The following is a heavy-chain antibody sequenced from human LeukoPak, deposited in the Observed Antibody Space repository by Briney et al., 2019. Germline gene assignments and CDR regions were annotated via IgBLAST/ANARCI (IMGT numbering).Heavy chain of an antibody. CDR2: IYTSGST. D-gene: IGHD3-22*01. CDR3: ARHRDYYDSSGYYHYFDS. J-gene: IGHJ4*02. V-gene: IGHV4-4*09. Sequence: ETLSLTCTVSGGSISSYYWSWIRQPPGKGLEWIGYIYTSGSTNYNPSLKSRVTISVDTSKNQFSLKLSSLTAADTAVYYCARHRDYYDSSGYYHYFDSWGQGTLVTVSS. CDR1: GGSISSYY.